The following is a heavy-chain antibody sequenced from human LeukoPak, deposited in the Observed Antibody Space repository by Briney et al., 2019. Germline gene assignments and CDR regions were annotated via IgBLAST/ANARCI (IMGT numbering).Heavy chain of an antibody. CDR1: GFTFSSYA. CDR2: ISYDGSNK. J-gene: IGHJ4*02. Sequence: GGSLRLSCAASGFTFSSYAMHWVRQAPGKGLEWVAVISYDGSNKYYADSVKGRFTISRDNSKNTLYLQMNSLRAEDTAVYYCARTYGSDSSGYNFRSPFDYWGQGTLVTVSS. D-gene: IGHD3-22*01. CDR3: ARTYGSDSSGYNFRSPFDY. V-gene: IGHV3-30*04.